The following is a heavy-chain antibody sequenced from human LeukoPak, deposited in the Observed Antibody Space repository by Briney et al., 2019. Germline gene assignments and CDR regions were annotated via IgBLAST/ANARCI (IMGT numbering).Heavy chain of an antibody. CDR1: GGSISSSSYY. J-gene: IGHJ6*03. V-gene: IGHV4-39*07. Sequence: PSETLSLTCTVSGGSISSSSYYWGWIRQPPGKGLEWIGSIYYSGSTNYNPSLKSRVTISVDTSKNQFSLKLSSVTAADTAVYYCARASSSWTTYYYYYYYMDVWGKGTTVTVSS. CDR3: ARASSSWTTYYYYYYYMDV. D-gene: IGHD6-13*01. CDR2: IYYSGST.